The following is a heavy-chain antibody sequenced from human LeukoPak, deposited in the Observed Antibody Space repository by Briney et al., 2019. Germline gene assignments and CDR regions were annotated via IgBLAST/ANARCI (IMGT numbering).Heavy chain of an antibody. D-gene: IGHD4-17*01. CDR3: ARDTLRFYFDY. CDR1: GFAFSTYD. Sequence: GGSLRLSCAASGFAFSTYDMHWVRQATGKGLEWVSAITTAGDPYYQGSVKGRFTISRDNAKNSLYLQMNSLRAEDTAVYYCARDTLRFYFDYWGQGTLVTVSS. V-gene: IGHV3-13*05. J-gene: IGHJ4*02. CDR2: ITTAGDP.